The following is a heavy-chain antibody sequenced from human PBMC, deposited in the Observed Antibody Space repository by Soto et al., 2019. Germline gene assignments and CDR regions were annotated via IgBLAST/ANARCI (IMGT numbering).Heavy chain of an antibody. D-gene: IGHD6-13*01. V-gene: IGHV3-21*01. J-gene: IGHJ4*02. CDR1: GFTFSSYS. CDR3: ARDLDPIIAAAGIVEDY. Sequence: PGGSLRLSCAASGFTFSSYSMNWVRQAPGKGLEWVSSISSSSSYIYYADSVKGRFTISRDNAKNSLYLQMNSLRAEDTAVYYCARDLDPIIAAAGIVEDYRAQRTLVTGSS. CDR2: ISSSSSYI.